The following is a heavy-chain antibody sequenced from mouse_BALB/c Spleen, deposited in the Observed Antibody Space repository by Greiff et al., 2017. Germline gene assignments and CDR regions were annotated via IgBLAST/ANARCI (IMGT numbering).Heavy chain of an antibody. CDR1: GFSLTSYG. D-gene: IGHD2-4*01. J-gene: IGHJ3*01. CDR3: ARDYYDYSWFAY. V-gene: IGHV2-9*02. CDR2: IWAGGST. Sequence: QVQLQQSGPGLVAPSQSLSITCTVSGFSLTSYGVHWVRQPPGKGLEWLGVIWAGGSTNYNSALMSRLSISKDNSKSQVFLKMNSLQTDDTARYYCARDYYDYSWFAYWGQGTLVTVSA.